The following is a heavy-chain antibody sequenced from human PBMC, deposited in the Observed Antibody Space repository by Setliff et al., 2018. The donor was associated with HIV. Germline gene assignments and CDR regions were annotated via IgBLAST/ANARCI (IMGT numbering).Heavy chain of an antibody. D-gene: IGHD3-16*01. CDR1: GFTFSNYA. CDR3: ARGRAARAIDWFDP. Sequence: GGSLRLSCVASGFTFSNYALSWVRQAPGKGLRWVSTVIGTGGGTYYGDSVKGRFIISRDNSRDTLYLQMSNLRDEDTAIYYCARGRAARAIDWFDPWGQGTLVTVSS. CDR2: VIGTGGGT. J-gene: IGHJ5*02. V-gene: IGHV3-23*01.